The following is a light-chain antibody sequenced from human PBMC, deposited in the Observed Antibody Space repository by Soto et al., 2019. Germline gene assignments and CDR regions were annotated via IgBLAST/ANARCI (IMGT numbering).Light chain of an antibody. CDR3: QQYNSYPRT. Sequence: DIQIAQYASSLSAAAGDRVNITFRASQSIKKYLNWYQHRPGEAPKLLIYKASSLESGVPSRLRGSGSGTELTITISSMQTDDFETYYCQQYNSYPRTFGHGTKVDIK. CDR2: KAS. CDR1: QSIKKY. J-gene: IGKJ1*01. V-gene: IGKV1-5*03.